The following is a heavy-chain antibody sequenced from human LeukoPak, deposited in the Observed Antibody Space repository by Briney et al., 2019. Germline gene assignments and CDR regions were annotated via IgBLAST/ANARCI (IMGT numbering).Heavy chain of an antibody. V-gene: IGHV1-69*04. Sequence: ASVKVSCKASGGTFSSYATSWVRQAPGQGLEWMGRIIPILGIANYAQKFQGRVTITADKSTSTAYMELSSLRSENTAVYYCAREPKYYYDSSDAFDIWGQGTMVTVSS. CDR1: GGTFSSYA. CDR2: IIPILGIA. CDR3: AREPKYYYDSSDAFDI. J-gene: IGHJ3*02. D-gene: IGHD3-22*01.